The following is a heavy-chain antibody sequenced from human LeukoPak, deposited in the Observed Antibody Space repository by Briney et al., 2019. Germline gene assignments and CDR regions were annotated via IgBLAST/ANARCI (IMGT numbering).Heavy chain of an antibody. CDR2: ISSSSSYT. D-gene: IGHD3-10*01. J-gene: IGHJ6*02. CDR3: ARTGKAASGEYYGMDV. Sequence: PGGSLRLSCAASGFTFSSYSMNWVRQAPGKGLEWVSSISSSSSYTYYADSVKGRFTISRDNAKNSLYLQMNSLRAEDTAVYYCARTGKAASGEYYGMDVWGQGTTVTVSS. V-gene: IGHV3-21*01. CDR1: GFTFSSYS.